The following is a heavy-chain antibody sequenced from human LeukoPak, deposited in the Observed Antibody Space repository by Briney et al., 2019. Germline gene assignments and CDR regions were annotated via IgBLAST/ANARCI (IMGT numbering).Heavy chain of an antibody. CDR2: ISYDGSNK. Sequence: GGSLRLSCAASGFTFSSYAMHWVRQAPGKGLEWVAVISYDGSNKYYADSVKGRFTISRDNSKNTLYLQMNSLRAEDTAVYYCAKAHTSGCDWFDPWGQGTLVTVSS. CDR3: AKAHTSGCDWFDP. CDR1: GFTFSSYA. V-gene: IGHV3-30-3*01. D-gene: IGHD6-19*01. J-gene: IGHJ5*02.